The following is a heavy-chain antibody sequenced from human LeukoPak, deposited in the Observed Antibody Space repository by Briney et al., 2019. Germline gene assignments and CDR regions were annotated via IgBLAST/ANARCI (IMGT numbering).Heavy chain of an antibody. V-gene: IGHV4-59*01. J-gene: IGHJ4*02. CDR3: ARSRERWLQFPLGD. CDR1: GGSISSYY. D-gene: IGHD5-24*01. CDR2: IYYSGST. Sequence: PSETLSLTCTVSGGSISSYYWSWIRQPPGKGLEWIGYIYYSGSTNYNPSLKSRVTISVDTSKNQFSLKLSSVTAADTAVYYCARSRERWLQFPLGDWGQGTLVTVSS.